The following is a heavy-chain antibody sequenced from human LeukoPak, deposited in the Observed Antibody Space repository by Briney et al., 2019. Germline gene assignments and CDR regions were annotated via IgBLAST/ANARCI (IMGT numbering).Heavy chain of an antibody. Sequence: TGGSLRLSCAASGFTFSSFVMHWLRQAPGKGLEWVALISNDGSNKLYVDSVEGRFTVSRDNSKSTLYLQMNSLRAEDTAVYYCARVYYYGSGSYYPLHMWGRGTMVAVSS. D-gene: IGHD3-10*01. CDR1: GFTFSSFV. CDR2: ISNDGSNK. V-gene: IGHV3-30*03. J-gene: IGHJ3*02. CDR3: ARVYYYGSGSYYPLHM.